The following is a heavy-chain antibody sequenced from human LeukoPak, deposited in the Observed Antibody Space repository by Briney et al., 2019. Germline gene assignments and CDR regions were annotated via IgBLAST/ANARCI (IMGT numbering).Heavy chain of an antibody. CDR2: IYSGGST. CDR1: GFTFSSNY. Sequence: PGGSLRLSCAASGFTFSSNYMSWVRQAPGKGLEWVSVIYSGGSTYYADSVKGRSTISRDNPKNTLYLQMNSLRAEDTAVYYCARIFPFDSSGYYQDAFDIWGQGTMVTVSS. V-gene: IGHV3-53*01. J-gene: IGHJ3*02. CDR3: ARIFPFDSSGYYQDAFDI. D-gene: IGHD3-22*01.